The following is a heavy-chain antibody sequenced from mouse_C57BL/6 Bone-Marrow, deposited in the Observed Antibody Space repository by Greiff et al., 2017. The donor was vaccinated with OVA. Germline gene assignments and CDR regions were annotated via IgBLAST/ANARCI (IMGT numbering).Heavy chain of an antibody. CDR2: INPNNGGT. Sequence: SGPELVKPGASVKISCKASGYTFTDYYMNWVKQSHGKSLEWIGDINPNNGGTSYNQKFKGKATLTVDKSSSTAYMELRSLTSEDSAVYYCARRLPYFDYWGQGTTLTVSS. V-gene: IGHV1-26*01. CDR1: GYTFTDYY. D-gene: IGHD3-2*02. CDR3: ARRLPYFDY. J-gene: IGHJ2*01.